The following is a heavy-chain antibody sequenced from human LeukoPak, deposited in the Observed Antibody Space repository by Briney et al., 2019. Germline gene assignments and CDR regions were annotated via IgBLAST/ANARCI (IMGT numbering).Heavy chain of an antibody. CDR3: AELGITMIGGV. Sequence: GGSLRLSCAASGFTFGSYEMNWVRQAPGKGLEWVSYISSSGSTIYYEDSVKGRFTISRDNAKNSLYLQMNSLRAEDTAVYYCAELGITMIGGVWGKGTTVTISS. CDR1: GFTFGSYE. J-gene: IGHJ6*04. D-gene: IGHD3-10*02. CDR2: ISSSGSTI. V-gene: IGHV3-48*03.